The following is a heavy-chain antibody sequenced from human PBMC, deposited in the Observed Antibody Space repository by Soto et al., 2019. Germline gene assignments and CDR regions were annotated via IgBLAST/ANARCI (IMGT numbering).Heavy chain of an antibody. J-gene: IGHJ6*02. CDR1: GFTFSSYA. V-gene: IGHV3-30-3*01. D-gene: IGHD6-25*01. CDR3: ARDTVYSSGRHKTDYSFYYGMDV. Sequence: GGSLRLSCAASGFTFSSYAMHWVRQAPGKGLEWVAVISYDGSNKYYADSVKGRFTISRDNSKNTLYLQMNSLRAEDTAVYYCARDTVYSSGRHKTDYSFYYGMDVWGQGTTVTVSS. CDR2: ISYDGSNK.